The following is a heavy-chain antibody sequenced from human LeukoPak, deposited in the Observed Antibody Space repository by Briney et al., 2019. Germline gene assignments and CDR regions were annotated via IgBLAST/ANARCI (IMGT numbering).Heavy chain of an antibody. Sequence: ASVKVSCKASGYTFTSYGISWVRQATGQGLEWMGWMNPNSSNTGYAQKFQGRVTITRNTSISTAYMELSSLRSEDTAVYYCARALGVIRDYYYYYMDVWGKGTTVTVSS. CDR1: GYTFTSYG. J-gene: IGHJ6*03. D-gene: IGHD7-27*01. CDR2: MNPNSSNT. V-gene: IGHV1-8*03. CDR3: ARALGVIRDYYYYYMDV.